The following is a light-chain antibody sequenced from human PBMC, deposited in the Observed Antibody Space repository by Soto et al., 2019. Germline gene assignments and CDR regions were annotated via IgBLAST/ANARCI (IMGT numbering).Light chain of an antibody. CDR2: DAS. CDR1: QSISNY. V-gene: IGKV1-33*01. Sequence: DIQMTQTPSSLSASVGDRVTITCRASQSISNYLNWYQQKPGKAPKLLIYDASNLETGVPSRFSGSGSGTDFTFTISSLQPEDIATYYCQQYDNRLTFGGGTKVDIK. J-gene: IGKJ4*01. CDR3: QQYDNRLT.